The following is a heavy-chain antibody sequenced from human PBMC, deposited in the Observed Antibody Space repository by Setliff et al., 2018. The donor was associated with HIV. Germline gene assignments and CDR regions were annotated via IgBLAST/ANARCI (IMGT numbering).Heavy chain of an antibody. J-gene: IGHJ6*03. Sequence: GESLKISCKVSAHSSTTSWITWVRQMPGKGLEWMGRIAPRDSYTDYSPSFEGHVTISFDKSVSTAYLQWSSLKASDTAMYYCARLEVAGAYSYYYMDVWGKGTTVTVSS. D-gene: IGHD6-19*01. CDR2: IAPRDSYT. V-gene: IGHV5-10-1*01. CDR1: AHSSTTSW. CDR3: ARLEVAGAYSYYYMDV.